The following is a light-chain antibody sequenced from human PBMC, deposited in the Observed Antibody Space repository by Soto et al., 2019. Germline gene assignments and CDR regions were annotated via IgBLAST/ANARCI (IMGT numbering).Light chain of an antibody. Sequence: DIQMTQSPSTLSSSVGDIFTISCRASQSISSWLAWYQQKPGKAPKLLIYDASTLESGVPSRFSGSGSGTEFTLTISSLQPDDFATYYCQQSYTMPITFGQGTRLEI. CDR3: QQSYTMPIT. V-gene: IGKV1-5*01. J-gene: IGKJ5*01. CDR1: QSISSW. CDR2: DAS.